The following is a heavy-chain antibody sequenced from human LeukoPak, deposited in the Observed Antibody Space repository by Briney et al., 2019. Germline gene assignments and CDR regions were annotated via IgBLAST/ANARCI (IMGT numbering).Heavy chain of an antibody. J-gene: IGHJ3*02. CDR1: GGSISSGGYY. Sequence: PSQTLSLTCTVSGGSISSGGYYWSWIRQPPGKGLEWIGYIYHSGSTYYNPSLKSRVTISVDRSKNQFSLKLSSVTAADTAVYYCATVDQNPGQLAAFDIWGQGTMVTVSS. V-gene: IGHV4-30-2*01. CDR3: ATVDQNPGQLAAFDI. D-gene: IGHD6-6*01. CDR2: IYHSGST.